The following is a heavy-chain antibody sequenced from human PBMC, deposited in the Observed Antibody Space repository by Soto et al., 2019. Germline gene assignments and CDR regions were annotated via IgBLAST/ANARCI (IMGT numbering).Heavy chain of an antibody. V-gene: IGHV4-38-2*01. Sequence: SETLSFTCAVSGGSIISNYWWAWIRQSPGEGLVWIGSIYHSGTTYYSPSLESRVIISVDTSESRFALRLTSVTAADSAVYYCARGAASSFYWGQGTLVTVSS. CDR2: IYHSGTT. D-gene: IGHD1-26*01. CDR1: GGSIISNYW. CDR3: ARGAASSFY. J-gene: IGHJ4*02.